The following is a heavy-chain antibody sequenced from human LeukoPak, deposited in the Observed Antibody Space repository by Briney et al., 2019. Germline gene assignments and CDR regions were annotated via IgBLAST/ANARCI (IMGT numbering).Heavy chain of an antibody. CDR1: GFTFSSYA. V-gene: IGHV3-23*01. J-gene: IGHJ4*02. Sequence: GGSLRLSCAASGFTFSSYAMNWVRQAPGKGLEWVSGISVGGGSTYYADSVKGRFTISRDNSKNTLYLQMNSLRAEDTAVYYCAKGSRGTAEAGTDYWGQGTLVTVSS. CDR3: AKGSRGTAEAGTDY. CDR2: ISVGGGST. D-gene: IGHD6-13*01.